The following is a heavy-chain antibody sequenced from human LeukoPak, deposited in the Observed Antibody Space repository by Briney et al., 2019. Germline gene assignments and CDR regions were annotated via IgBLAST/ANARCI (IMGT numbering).Heavy chain of an antibody. CDR2: ISSSSSYI. CDR1: GFTFSSYW. CDR3: ASGIRGYSYGYHY. Sequence: GGSLRLSCAASGFTFSSYWMNWVRQAPGKGLEWVSSISSSSSYIYYADSVKGRFTISRDNAKNSLYLQMNSLRAEDTAVYYCASGIRGYSYGYHYWGQGTLVTVSS. J-gene: IGHJ4*02. V-gene: IGHV3-21*01. D-gene: IGHD5-18*01.